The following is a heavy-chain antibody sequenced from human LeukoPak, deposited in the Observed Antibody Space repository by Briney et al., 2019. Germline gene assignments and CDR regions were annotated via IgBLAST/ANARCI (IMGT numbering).Heavy chain of an antibody. J-gene: IGHJ3*02. CDR2: ISSSSSYI. CDR3: ARDYAPVKDAFDI. CDR1: GFTFSDYY. D-gene: IGHD4-17*01. Sequence: GGSLRLSCAASGFTFSDYYMSWIRQAPGKGLEWVSSISSSSSYIYYADSVKGRFTISRDNAKNSLYLQMNSLRAEDTAVYYCARDYAPVKDAFDIWGQGTMVTVSS. V-gene: IGHV3-11*06.